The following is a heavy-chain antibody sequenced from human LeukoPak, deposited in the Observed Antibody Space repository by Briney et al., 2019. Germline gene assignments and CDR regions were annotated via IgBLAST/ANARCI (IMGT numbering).Heavy chain of an antibody. CDR1: GYTFTGYY. D-gene: IGHD4-17*01. CDR3: ARGRYGEQGGKPYYFDY. CDR2: INPNSGGT. J-gene: IGHJ4*02. Sequence: ASVKVSCKASGYTFTGYYMHWVRQAPGQGLEWMGWINPNSGGTNYAQKFQGRVTMTRDTSISTAYMELSRLRSEDTAVYYCARGRYGEQGGKPYYFDYWGQGTLVTVSS. V-gene: IGHV1-2*02.